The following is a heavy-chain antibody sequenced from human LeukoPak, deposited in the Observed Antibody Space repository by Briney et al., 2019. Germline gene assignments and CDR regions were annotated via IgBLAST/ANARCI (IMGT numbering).Heavy chain of an antibody. Sequence: GGCLRSSCKGSGYSVTSYWISGVRHMPAKGLEWRGWIDPSDAYTNYSPSIQSHVTISADTSISTPYLQWSCLKASDTALYCATPRLGGGMDVWGKGTTVTVSS. CDR3: TPRLGGGMDV. CDR1: GYSVTSYW. V-gene: IGHV5-10-1*01. CDR2: IDPSDAYT. D-gene: IGHD3-16*01. J-gene: IGHJ6*04.